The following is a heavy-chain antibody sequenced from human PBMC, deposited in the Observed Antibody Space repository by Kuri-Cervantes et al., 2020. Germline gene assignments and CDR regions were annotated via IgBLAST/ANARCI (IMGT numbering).Heavy chain of an antibody. CDR2: INHSGST. V-gene: IGHV4-34*01. Sequence: GSLRLSCAVYGGSFSGYYWSWIRQPPGKGLEWIGEINHSGSTNYNPSLKSRVTISVDTSKNQFSLSLTSVTAADTALYYCARRTGCSGSPCSFDYWGQGTLVTVSS. D-gene: IGHD3-22*01. J-gene: IGHJ4*02. CDR1: GGSFSGYY. CDR3: ARRTGCSGSPCSFDY.